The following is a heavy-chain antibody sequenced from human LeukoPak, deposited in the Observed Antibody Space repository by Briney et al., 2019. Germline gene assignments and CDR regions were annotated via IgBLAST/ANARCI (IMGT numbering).Heavy chain of an antibody. CDR3: ATPSQEGPGYYYYGMDV. CDR1: GYKLLELS. V-gene: IGHV1-24*01. CDR2: FDPEDGET. D-gene: IGHD1-14*01. Sequence: ASVKVSCKVSGYKLLELSMHWVRQAPGKGLEWMGCFDPEDGETIYAQKFQGRVAMTEDTSTDTAYMELSSLRSEDTAVYYCATPSQEGPGYYYYGMDVWGQGTSVTVSS. J-gene: IGHJ6*02.